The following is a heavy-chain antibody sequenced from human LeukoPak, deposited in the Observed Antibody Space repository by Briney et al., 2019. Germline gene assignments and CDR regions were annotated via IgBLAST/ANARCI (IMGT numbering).Heavy chain of an antibody. CDR1: GFTFSNAW. Sequence: KSGGSLRLSCAASGFTFSNAWMSWVRQAPGKGLEWVGRIKSKTDGGTTDYAAPVKGRFTISRDDSKNTLYLQMNSLRAEDTAVYYCAKDRTSIAAAAVEYYWGQGTLVTVSS. D-gene: IGHD6-13*01. CDR2: IKSKTDGGTT. V-gene: IGHV3-15*01. CDR3: AKDRTSIAAAAVEYY. J-gene: IGHJ4*02.